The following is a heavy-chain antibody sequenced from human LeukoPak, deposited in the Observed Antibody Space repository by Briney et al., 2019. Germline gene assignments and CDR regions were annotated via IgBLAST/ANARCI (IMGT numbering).Heavy chain of an antibody. D-gene: IGHD2-21*01. Sequence: GGSLRLSCAASGLTFSSYAMSWVRQAPGKRLEWVSAISGSGGSSYYADSVKGRFTISRDNSKNTLYLQMNSLRAEDTAIYYCVRDRYGDTDYWGQGTLVTVSS. CDR3: VRDRYGDTDY. V-gene: IGHV3-23*01. CDR1: GLTFSSYA. J-gene: IGHJ4*02. CDR2: ISGSGGSS.